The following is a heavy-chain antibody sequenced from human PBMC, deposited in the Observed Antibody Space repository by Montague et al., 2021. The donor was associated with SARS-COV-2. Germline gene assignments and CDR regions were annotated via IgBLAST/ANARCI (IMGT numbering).Heavy chain of an antibody. Sequence: SETLSLTCTVSSGSISNDIYYWGWIRQPPGKGPEWIGGSRYGGTSYYNPSLKSRVTISIDTSKNQCSLKMTAVTAADTAVYFCARQGIQLRFDLWGRGTLVTVSS. J-gene: IGHJ2*01. CDR1: SGSISNDIYY. V-gene: IGHV4-39*01. D-gene: IGHD1-1*01. CDR2: SRYGGTS. CDR3: ARQGIQLRFDL.